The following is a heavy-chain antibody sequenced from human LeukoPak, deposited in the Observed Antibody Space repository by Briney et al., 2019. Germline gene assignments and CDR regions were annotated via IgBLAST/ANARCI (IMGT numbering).Heavy chain of an antibody. J-gene: IGHJ4*02. Sequence: PSETLSLTCTVSGYSISSGYYWGWIRQPPGKGLEWIGSIYYSGSTYYSPSLKSRVTISVDTSKNQFSLKLSSVTAADTAVYYCARGPTGYEGYWGQGTLVTVSS. CDR2: IYYSGST. V-gene: IGHV4-38-2*02. D-gene: IGHD3-9*01. CDR1: GYSISSGYY. CDR3: ARGPTGYEGY.